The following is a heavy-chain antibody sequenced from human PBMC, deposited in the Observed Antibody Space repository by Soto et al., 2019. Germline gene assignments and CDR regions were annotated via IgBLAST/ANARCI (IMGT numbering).Heavy chain of an antibody. CDR2: INHSGST. CDR3: AKGRPVLLWFGGNWFDP. Sequence: SETLSLTCAVYGGSFSGYYWSWIRQPPGKGLEWIGEINHSGSTNCNPSLKSRVTISVDTSKNQFSLKLSSVTAADTAVYYCAKGRPVLLWFGGNWFDPWGQGTLVTVSS. D-gene: IGHD3-10*01. V-gene: IGHV4-34*01. J-gene: IGHJ5*02. CDR1: GGSFSGYY.